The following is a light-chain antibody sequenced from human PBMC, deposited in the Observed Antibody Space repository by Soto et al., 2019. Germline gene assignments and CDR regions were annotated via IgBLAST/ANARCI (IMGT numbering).Light chain of an antibody. CDR3: QQCGSSRRT. V-gene: IGKV3-20*01. Sequence: ENVLTQSPDTLSLSPGERATLSCRASQSVTSDCLAWYRQRPGQAPRLLIYGASTRATGTPDRISGSGSGTDFTLTISRLEPEDFAVYYCQQCGSSRRTFGQGTKVDIK. CDR2: GAS. CDR1: QSVTSDC. J-gene: IGKJ1*01.